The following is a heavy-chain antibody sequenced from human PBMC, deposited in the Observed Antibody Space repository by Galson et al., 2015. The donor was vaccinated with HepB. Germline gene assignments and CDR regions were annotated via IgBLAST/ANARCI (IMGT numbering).Heavy chain of an antibody. V-gene: IGHV3-66*01. CDR3: AREIIPRGYGYYYGMDV. D-gene: IGHD2-15*01. CDR1: GFTVCSNY. J-gene: IGHJ6*02. CDR2: IYSGGST. Sequence: SLRLSCAASGFTVCSNYMSWVRQAPGKGLEWVSVIYSGGSTYYADSVKGRFTISRDNSKNTLYLQMNSLRAEDTAVYYCAREIIPRGYGYYYGMDVWGQGTTVTVSS.